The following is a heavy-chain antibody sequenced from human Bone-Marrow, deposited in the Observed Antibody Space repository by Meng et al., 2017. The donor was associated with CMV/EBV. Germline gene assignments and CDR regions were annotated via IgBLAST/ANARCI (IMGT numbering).Heavy chain of an antibody. CDR2: ISAYNGNT. CDR3: ARGEVWDNNLWYYY. V-gene: IGHV1-18*01. CDR1: GYTFSTYG. J-gene: IGHJ4*02. D-gene: IGHD6-13*01. Sequence: ASVLVSCKASGYTFSTYGISWVRQAPGQGLEWMGWISAYNGNTKYAQNFQGRVTMTTDTSTSTAYMELKSLRSDDTAVYYCARGEVWDNNLWYYYWGQGTLVTVSS.